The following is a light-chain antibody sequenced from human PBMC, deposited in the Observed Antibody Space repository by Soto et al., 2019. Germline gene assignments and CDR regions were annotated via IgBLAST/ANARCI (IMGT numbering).Light chain of an antibody. J-gene: IGKJ1*01. CDR3: QQSYVNPWT. CDR2: AAS. Sequence: DIQMTQSPSSLSASIGDRVTISCRASQDISSSLNWYQHKSGKAPKILIYAASGLHSGVPSRFSGSGSGTDFTLPISSLQPEDFETYYCQQSYVNPWTFGQGTKVDIK. V-gene: IGKV1-39*01. CDR1: QDISSS.